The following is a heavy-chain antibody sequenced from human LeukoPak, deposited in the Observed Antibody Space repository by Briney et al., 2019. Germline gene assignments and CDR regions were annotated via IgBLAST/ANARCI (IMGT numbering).Heavy chain of an antibody. Sequence: GGSLRLSCAASGFTFSSYSMNWVRQAPGKGLEWVSSISSSSSYIYYADSVKGRFTISRDNAKNSLYLQMNSLRAEDTAVYYCARDSRGFDCSSTSCYIDYWGQRTLVTVSS. CDR1: GFTFSSYS. D-gene: IGHD2-2*02. CDR3: ARDSRGFDCSSTSCYIDY. J-gene: IGHJ4*02. V-gene: IGHV3-21*01. CDR2: ISSSSSYI.